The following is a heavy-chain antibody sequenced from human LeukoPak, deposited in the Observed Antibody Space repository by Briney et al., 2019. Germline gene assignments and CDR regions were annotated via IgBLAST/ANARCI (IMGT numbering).Heavy chain of an antibody. V-gene: IGHV3-73*01. CDR3: TSPGRPFYGSGSSDNWFDP. CDR2: IRSKANSYET. J-gene: IGHJ5*02. Sequence: GGSLRLSCAASGFTFSGSAMHWVRQASGKGLEWVGRIRSKANSYETAYAASVKGRFTISRDDSKNTAYLQMNSLKTEDTAVYYCTSPGRPFYGSGSSDNWFDPWGQGTLVTVSS. CDR1: GFTFSGSA. D-gene: IGHD3-10*01.